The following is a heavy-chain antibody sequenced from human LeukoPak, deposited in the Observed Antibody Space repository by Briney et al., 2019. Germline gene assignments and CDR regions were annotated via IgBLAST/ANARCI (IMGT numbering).Heavy chain of an antibody. CDR3: ARTGGYSYGSDY. CDR2: INPNSGGT. Sequence: ASVKVSCKASGYTFTGYYMHWVRQAPGQGLEWMGRINPNSGGTNYAQKFQGRVTMTRDTSISTAYMELRSLRSDDTAVYYCARTGGYSYGSDYWGQGTLVTVSS. D-gene: IGHD5-18*01. J-gene: IGHJ4*02. CDR1: GYTFTGYY. V-gene: IGHV1-2*06.